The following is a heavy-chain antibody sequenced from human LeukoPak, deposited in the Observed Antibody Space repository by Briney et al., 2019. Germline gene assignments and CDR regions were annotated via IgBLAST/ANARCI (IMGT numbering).Heavy chain of an antibody. CDR3: ARHQGYGIDYFDY. J-gene: IGHJ4*02. Sequence: SQTLSLTCAISGDSVSSNSAAWNWLRQSPSRGLEWPGRTYYRSKWYNDYAVSVKSRITIHQDTSKNQFSLQLNSVTPEDTAVYYCARHQGYGIDYFDYWGQGTLVTVSS. CDR1: GDSVSSNSAA. D-gene: IGHD3-10*01. V-gene: IGHV6-1*01. CDR2: TYYRSKWYN.